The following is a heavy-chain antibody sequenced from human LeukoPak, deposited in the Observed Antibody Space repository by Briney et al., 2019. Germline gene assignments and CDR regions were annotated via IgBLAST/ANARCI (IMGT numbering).Heavy chain of an antibody. CDR2: ISGSGGST. D-gene: IGHD3-10*01. Sequence: GGSLRLSCAASGFSFSSYAMSWVRQAPGKGLEWVSAISGSGGSTYYADSVKGRFTISRDNSKNTLYVQMNSLRVEDKAVYYCAREDSNNYGSGSYYNDDCWGQGTLVTVSS. V-gene: IGHV3-23*01. CDR1: GFSFSSYA. CDR3: AREDSNNYGSGSYYNDDC. J-gene: IGHJ4*02.